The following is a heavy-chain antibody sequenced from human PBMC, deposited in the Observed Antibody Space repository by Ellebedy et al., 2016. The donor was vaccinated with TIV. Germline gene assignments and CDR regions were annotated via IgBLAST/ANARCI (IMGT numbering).Heavy chain of an antibody. V-gene: IGHV4-39*01. CDR1: GASISSSGSY. CDR2: IYYSGTT. J-gene: IGHJ3*01. CDR3: ATFVTRVPVFDAFDF. D-gene: IGHD3-16*01. Sequence: SETLSLTCSVSGASISSSGSYWGWIRQTPGKGLEWIGSIYYSGTTYYNPSLKSRTTISVDTSKNQFSLTLSSLTAADTAVYYCATFVTRVPVFDAFDFWGQGTLVTVSS.